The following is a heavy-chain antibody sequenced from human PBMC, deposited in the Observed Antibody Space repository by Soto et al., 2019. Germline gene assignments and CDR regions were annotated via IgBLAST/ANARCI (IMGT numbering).Heavy chain of an antibody. CDR2: IYPGDSDT. CDR3: ARHEIQLWLDSYSYGTDV. CDR1: GYSFTSYW. D-gene: IGHD5-18*01. J-gene: IGHJ6*02. V-gene: IGHV5-51*01. Sequence: PGESLKISCKGSGYSFTSYWIGWVRQMPGKGLEWMGIIYPGDSDTRYSPSFQGQVTISADKSISTAYLQWSSLKASDTAMYYCARHEIQLWLDSYSYGTDVWGQGTMVTVSS.